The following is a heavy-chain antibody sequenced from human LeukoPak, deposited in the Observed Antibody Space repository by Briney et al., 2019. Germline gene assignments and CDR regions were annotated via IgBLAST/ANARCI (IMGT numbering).Heavy chain of an antibody. D-gene: IGHD3-22*01. CDR1: GFTFSSYA. J-gene: IGHJ4*02. CDR2: ISGSGGST. CDR3: ARDRVYDSSGDFDY. Sequence: GGSLRLSCAASGFTFSSYAMSWVRQAPGKGLEWVSAISGSGGSTYYADSVKGRFTISRDNSKKTLYLQMNSLRAEDTAVYYCARDRVYDSSGDFDYWGQGTLVTVSS. V-gene: IGHV3-23*01.